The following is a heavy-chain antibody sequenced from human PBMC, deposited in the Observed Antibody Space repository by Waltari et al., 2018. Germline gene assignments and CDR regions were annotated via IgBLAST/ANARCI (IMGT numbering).Heavy chain of an antibody. D-gene: IGHD5-12*01. J-gene: IGHJ3*02. V-gene: IGHV3-21*04. CDR3: AKSEWLDDAFDI. CDR2: ISSSSSYI. Sequence: EVQLVESGGGLVKPGGSLRLSCAASGFTFSSYSMNWVRQAPGKGLEWVSSISSSSSYIYYADSVKGRFTISRDNSKNTLYLQMNSLRAEDTAVYYCAKSEWLDDAFDIWGQGTMVTVSS. CDR1: GFTFSSYS.